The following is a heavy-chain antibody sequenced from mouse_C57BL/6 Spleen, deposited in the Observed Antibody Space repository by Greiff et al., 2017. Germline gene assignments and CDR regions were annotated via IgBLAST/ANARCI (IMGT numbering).Heavy chain of an antibody. CDR1: GYTFTDYY. Sequence: VQLQQSGAELVRPGASVKLSCKASGYTFTDYYINWVKQRPGQGLEWIARIYPGRGNTYYNEKFKGKAPLTAEKSSSTAYMQLSSLTSEDSAVYFCARGGQLRPHYAMDYWGQGTSVTVSS. CDR2: IYPGRGNT. J-gene: IGHJ4*01. D-gene: IGHD3-2*02. V-gene: IGHV1-76*01. CDR3: ARGGQLRPHYAMDY.